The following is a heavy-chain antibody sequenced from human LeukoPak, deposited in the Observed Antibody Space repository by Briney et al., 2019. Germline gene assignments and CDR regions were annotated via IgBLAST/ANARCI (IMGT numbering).Heavy chain of an antibody. V-gene: IGHV1-46*01. D-gene: IGHD1-26*01. J-gene: IGHJ4*02. Sequence: ASVKGSCKASGYTFTSYYMHWVRQAPGQGLEWMGIINPSSGSTSYAQKFQGRVTMTRDTSTSTVYMELSSLRSEDTAVYYCARDRAGLGHDWGQGTLVTVSS. CDR3: ARDRAGLGHD. CDR1: GYTFTSYY. CDR2: INPSSGST.